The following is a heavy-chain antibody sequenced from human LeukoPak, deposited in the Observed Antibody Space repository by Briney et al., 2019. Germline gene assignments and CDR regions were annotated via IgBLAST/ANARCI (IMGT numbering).Heavy chain of an antibody. D-gene: IGHD5-24*01. Sequence: GGSLRLSCAASGFTFSSNWMSWVRQAPGKGLEWVANIKQDGSEKYYVDSVKGRFTISRDNAKNSLYLQMNSLRAEDTAVYYCARVRMATPGYFFDYWGQGTLVSVSS. J-gene: IGHJ4*02. V-gene: IGHV3-7*01. CDR2: IKQDGSEK. CDR3: ARVRMATPGYFFDY. CDR1: GFTFSSNW.